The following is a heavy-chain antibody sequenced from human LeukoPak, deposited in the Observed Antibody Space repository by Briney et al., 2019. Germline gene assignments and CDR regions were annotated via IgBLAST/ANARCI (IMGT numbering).Heavy chain of an antibody. CDR1: GFTFSSYA. CDR2: ISWNSGSI. Sequence: PGGSLRLSCAASGFTFSSYAMHWVRQAPGKGLEWVSGISWNSGSIGYADSVKGRFTISRDNAKNSLYLQMNSLRAEDTALYYCAKDTSGGWDSSGPDYWGQGTLVTVSS. V-gene: IGHV3-9*01. J-gene: IGHJ4*02. D-gene: IGHD3-22*01. CDR3: AKDTSGGWDSSGPDY.